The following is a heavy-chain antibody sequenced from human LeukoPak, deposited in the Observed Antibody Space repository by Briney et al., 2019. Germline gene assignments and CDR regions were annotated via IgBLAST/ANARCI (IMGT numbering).Heavy chain of an antibody. J-gene: IGHJ3*02. CDR1: GYTFTGYY. V-gene: IGHV1-46*01. D-gene: IGHD3-10*01. CDR2: INPSGGST. CDR3: ATELLTVRGVINAFDI. Sequence: ASVKVSCKASGYTFTGYYMHWVRQAPGQGLEWMGIINPSGGSTSYAQKFQGRVTMTRDTSTSTVYMELSSLRSEDTAVYYCATELLTVRGVINAFDIWGQGTMVTVSS.